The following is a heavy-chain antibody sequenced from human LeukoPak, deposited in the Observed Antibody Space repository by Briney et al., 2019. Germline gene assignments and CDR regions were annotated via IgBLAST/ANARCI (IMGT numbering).Heavy chain of an antibody. D-gene: IGHD3-10*01. Sequence: GGSLRLSCVVSGFTFSSYWMSWVRQAPGKGREWVASIKQDGSEIYYVDSVKGRFTISRDNAKNSLYLQMNSLRADDTAVYKCARDLGSYRHFFDYWGQGTLVTVSS. CDR2: IKQDGSEI. V-gene: IGHV3-7*01. CDR3: ARDLGSYRHFFDY. CDR1: GFTFSSYW. J-gene: IGHJ4*02.